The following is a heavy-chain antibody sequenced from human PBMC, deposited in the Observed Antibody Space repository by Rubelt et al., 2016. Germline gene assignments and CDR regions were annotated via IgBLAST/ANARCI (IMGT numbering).Heavy chain of an antibody. V-gene: IGHV4-59*01. CDR2: IYYSGST. Sequence: QVQLQESGPGLVKPSETLSLTCTVSGGSISSYYWSWIRQPPGKGLEWIGSIYYSGSTNYNPSLKSRVTMSVDTSKNQFSLKVRSVTAADTAVYYCARDQYSSSWYDYWGQGTLVTVSS. CDR3: ARDQYSSSWYDY. CDR1: GGSISSYY. J-gene: IGHJ4*02. D-gene: IGHD6-13*01.